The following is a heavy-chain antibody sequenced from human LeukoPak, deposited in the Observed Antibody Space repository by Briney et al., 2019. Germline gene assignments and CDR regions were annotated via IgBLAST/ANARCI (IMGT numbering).Heavy chain of an antibody. V-gene: IGHV4-59*08. CDR1: GGSIGSYY. Sequence: PSETLSLTCTVSGGSIGSYYWGWIRQPPGKGLEWIGYIYYTGSTNYNPSLKSRVTISVDTSKNQFSLKLNSVTAADTAVYYCARRRVGAISSYNWFDPWGQGTLVTVSS. J-gene: IGHJ5*02. CDR2: IYYTGST. CDR3: ARRRVGAISSYNWFDP. D-gene: IGHD1-26*01.